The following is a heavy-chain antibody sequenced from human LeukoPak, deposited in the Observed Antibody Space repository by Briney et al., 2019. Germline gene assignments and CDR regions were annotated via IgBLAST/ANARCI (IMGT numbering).Heavy chain of an antibody. V-gene: IGHV3-23*01. CDR3: VRQDQGLDY. CDR1: GFTFSSYA. CDR2: ISGSGGST. J-gene: IGHJ4*02. Sequence: GGSLRLSCAASGFTFSSYAMSWVRQAPGKGLEWVSAISGSGGSTYYADSVKGRFTISRDNSNNTLYLQMSSLTTEDTAVYFCVRQDQGLDYWGQGTLVTVSS.